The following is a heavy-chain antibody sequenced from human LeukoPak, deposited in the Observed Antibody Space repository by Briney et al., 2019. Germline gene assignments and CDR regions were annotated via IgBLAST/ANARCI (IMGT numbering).Heavy chain of an antibody. D-gene: IGHD6-19*01. CDR3: AKEMKQWLVSLGY. Sequence: PGGSLRLSCAASRFSFSDYDMHWVRQAPGKGLEWVAFIRYDGSNKYYADSVKGRFTISRDNSKNTLYLQMNSLRAEDTAVYYCAKEMKQWLVSLGYWGQGTLVTVSS. J-gene: IGHJ4*02. CDR2: IRYDGSNK. V-gene: IGHV3-30*02. CDR1: RFSFSDYD.